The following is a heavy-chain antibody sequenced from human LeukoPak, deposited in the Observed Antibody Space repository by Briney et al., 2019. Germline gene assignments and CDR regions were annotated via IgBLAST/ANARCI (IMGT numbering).Heavy chain of an antibody. D-gene: IGHD4-23*01. V-gene: IGHV1-69-2*01. CDR1: GYTFTDYY. Sequence: VKVSCKVSGYTFTDYYMHWVQQAPGKGLEWMGLVDPEDGETIYAEKFQGRVTITADTSTDTAYMELSSLRSEDTAVYYCATVRNADGGNSVEAFDIWGQGTMVTVSS. J-gene: IGHJ3*02. CDR2: VDPEDGET. CDR3: ATVRNADGGNSVEAFDI.